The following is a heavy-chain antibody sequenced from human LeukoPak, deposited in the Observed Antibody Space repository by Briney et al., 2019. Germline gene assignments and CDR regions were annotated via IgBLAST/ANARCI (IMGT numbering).Heavy chain of an antibody. J-gene: IGHJ5*02. D-gene: IGHD1-26*01. Sequence: GGSLRLSCAASGFSFSDYDMHWVRQAPGKGLEWVTFIRYDGTNTYADSVKGRFTISRDNSKNTLYLQMNSLRAEDTAVYYCASSEVGATDWFDPWGQGTLVTVSS. CDR3: ASSEVGATDWFDP. CDR2: IRYDGTNT. CDR1: GFSFSDYD. V-gene: IGHV3-30*02.